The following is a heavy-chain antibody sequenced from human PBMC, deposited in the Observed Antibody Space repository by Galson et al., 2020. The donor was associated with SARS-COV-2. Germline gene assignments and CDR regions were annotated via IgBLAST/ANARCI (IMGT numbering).Heavy chain of an antibody. CDR2: ISSSSTFI. Sequence: GESLKISCAASGITFRSYTMNWVRQAPGKGLECVTSISSSSTFIYYADSVKGRFSISRDNAKNSLYLQMNSLRAEDTAVYYCARDGTIFGVVRDWGQGTLVTVSS. J-gene: IGHJ4*02. V-gene: IGHV3-21*06. CDR3: ARDGTIFGVVRD. D-gene: IGHD3-3*01. CDR1: GITFRSYT.